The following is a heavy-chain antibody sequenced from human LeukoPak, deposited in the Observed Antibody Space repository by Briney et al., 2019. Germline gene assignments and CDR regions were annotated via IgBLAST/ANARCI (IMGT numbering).Heavy chain of an antibody. J-gene: IGHJ4*02. Sequence: SETLSLTCTVSGGSISSSSYYWGWIRQPPGKGLEWIGSIYYSGSTYYNPSLKSRITISVDTSKNQFSLKLSSVTAADTAVYYCAGYYELREARKKAFDYWGQGTLVTVSS. D-gene: IGHD3-22*01. CDR1: GGSISSSSYY. CDR3: AGYYELREARKKAFDY. V-gene: IGHV4-39*07. CDR2: IYYSGST.